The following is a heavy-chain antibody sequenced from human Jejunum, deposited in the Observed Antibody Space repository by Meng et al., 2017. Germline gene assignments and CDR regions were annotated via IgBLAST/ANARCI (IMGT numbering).Heavy chain of an antibody. CDR1: GFTFSSHT. Sequence: VQLLDSGGGLVQPGGSLSLSCAASGFTFSSHTLSWVRQAPGKGLEWVSSISVSTSSTYYTDSVKGRFTISRDNSKNTLYLQMDSLRAEDTAVYYCAKLTTNWGQGTLVTVSS. J-gene: IGHJ4*02. D-gene: IGHD1-14*01. CDR2: ISVSTSST. V-gene: IGHV3-23*01. CDR3: AKLTTN.